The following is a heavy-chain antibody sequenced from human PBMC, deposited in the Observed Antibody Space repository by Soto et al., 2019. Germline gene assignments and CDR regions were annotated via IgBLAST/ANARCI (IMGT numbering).Heavy chain of an antibody. J-gene: IGHJ4*02. CDR2: ISSSSSYI. CDR3: ARAYGDYVDFDY. D-gene: IGHD4-17*01. Sequence: EVQLVESGGGLVKPGGSLRLSCAASGFTFSSYSMNWVRQAPGKGLEWVSSISSSSSYIYYADSVKGRFTISRDNAKNSLHLQMNSLRAEDTALYYCARAYGDYVDFDYSGQGTLVTVSS. CDR1: GFTFSSYS. V-gene: IGHV3-21*01.